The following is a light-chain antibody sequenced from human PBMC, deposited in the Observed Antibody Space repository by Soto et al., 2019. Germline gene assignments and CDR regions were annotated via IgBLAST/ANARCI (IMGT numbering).Light chain of an antibody. CDR2: AAS. CDR3: QHYGSSPRT. CDR1: QSVSSTY. J-gene: IGKJ1*01. V-gene: IGKV3-20*01. Sequence: EIVLTQSPGTLSLSPGERATLSCRASQSVSSTYLAWYQQKPGQAPRLLIYAASSRATGIPDRISGSGSGTDFTLSISRLEPEDFAVYYCQHYGSSPRTFGQGTKVDIK.